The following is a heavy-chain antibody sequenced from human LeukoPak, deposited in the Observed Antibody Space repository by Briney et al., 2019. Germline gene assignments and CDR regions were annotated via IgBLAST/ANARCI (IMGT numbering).Heavy chain of an antibody. J-gene: IGHJ4*02. CDR3: ARAFSCSSTSCYYFDY. Sequence: ASVKVSCKASGGTFTGYYMHWVRQAPGQGLEWMGWNNPNSGGTNYAQKFQGRVTMTRDTSISTAYMELSRLRSDDTAVYCCARAFSCSSTSCYYFDYWGQGTLVTVSS. V-gene: IGHV1-2*02. D-gene: IGHD2-2*01. CDR1: GGTFTGYY. CDR2: NNPNSGGT.